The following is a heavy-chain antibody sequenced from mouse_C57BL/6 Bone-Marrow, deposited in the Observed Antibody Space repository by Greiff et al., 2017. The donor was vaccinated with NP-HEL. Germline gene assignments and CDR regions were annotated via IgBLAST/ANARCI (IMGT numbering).Heavy chain of an antibody. CDR1: GFNIKDDY. J-gene: IGHJ1*03. Sequence: EVKLQESGAELVRPGASVKLSCTASGFNIKDDYMHWVKQRPEQGLEWIGWIDPENGDTEYASKFQGKATITADTSSNTAYLQLSSLTSEDTAVYYCTSGITTVVATDFDVWGTGTTVTVS. V-gene: IGHV14-4*01. CDR2: IDPENGDT. CDR3: TSGITTVVATDFDV. D-gene: IGHD1-1*01.